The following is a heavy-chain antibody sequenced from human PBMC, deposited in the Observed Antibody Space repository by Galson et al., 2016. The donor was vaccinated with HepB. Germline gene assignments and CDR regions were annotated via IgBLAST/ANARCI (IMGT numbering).Heavy chain of an antibody. CDR1: GDSVTSYS. CDR3: ARSVYGRRVAATGSFDY. CDR2: FYYSGST. J-gene: IGHJ4*02. V-gene: IGHV4-59*02. Sequence: SETLSLTCTVSGDSVTSYSWSWIRQPPGEGLEWIGYFYYSGSTNYNHSLKSRVTISVDTSKNQFFLNLSSVTAADTAVYFCARSVYGRRVAATGSFDYWGQGTLVTVSS. D-gene: IGHD2-15*01.